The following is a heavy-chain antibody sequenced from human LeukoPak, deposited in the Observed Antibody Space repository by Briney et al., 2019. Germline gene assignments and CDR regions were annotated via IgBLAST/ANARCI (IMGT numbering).Heavy chain of an antibody. Sequence: PGGSLRLSCTASGFTFGDYVMSWFRQAPGKGLEWVSSISSSSSYIYYADSVKGRFTISRGNAKNSLYLQMNSLRAEDTAVYYCARDPGAYSRSPIDSWGQGTLVTVSS. CDR2: ISSSSSYI. D-gene: IGHD6-6*01. V-gene: IGHV3-21*01. CDR1: GFTFGDYV. J-gene: IGHJ4*02. CDR3: ARDPGAYSRSPIDS.